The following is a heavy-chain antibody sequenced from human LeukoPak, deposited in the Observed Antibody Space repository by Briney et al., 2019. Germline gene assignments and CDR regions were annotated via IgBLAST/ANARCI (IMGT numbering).Heavy chain of an antibody. CDR1: GFTFSTYA. Sequence: PGGSLRLSCAASGFTFSTYAIHWVRQAPGKGLEWVAIISYDGSTKYYADSVKGRFTLSRDNSKNTLYLQMNSLRPEDTAVYYCARWHYDILTGPPRFDPWGQGTLVTVSS. J-gene: IGHJ5*02. D-gene: IGHD3-9*01. V-gene: IGHV3-30-3*01. CDR2: ISYDGSTK. CDR3: ARWHYDILTGPPRFDP.